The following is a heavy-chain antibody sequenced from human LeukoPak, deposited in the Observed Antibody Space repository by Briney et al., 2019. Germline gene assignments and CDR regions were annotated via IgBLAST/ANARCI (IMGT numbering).Heavy chain of an antibody. CDR2: ISWNSGSI. V-gene: IGHV3-9*01. Sequence: GGSLRLSCAASGFTFDDYAMHWVRQAPGKGLEWVSGISWNSGSIGYADSMKGRFTISRDNAKNSLYLQMNSLRAEDTALYYCAYGDYTPGGYWGQGTLVTVSS. D-gene: IGHD4-17*01. J-gene: IGHJ4*02. CDR3: AYGDYTPGGY. CDR1: GFTFDDYA.